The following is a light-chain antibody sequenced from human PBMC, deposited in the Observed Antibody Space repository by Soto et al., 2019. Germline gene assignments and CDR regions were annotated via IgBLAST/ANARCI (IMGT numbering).Light chain of an antibody. CDR3: QQYNSHSEA. CDR1: QSVSNW. Sequence: DIQMTQSPSTLSAPVEASVSITCGASQSVSNWLAWYQQKPGKAPKLLIYDASSLESRVPSSFSGSRSGTEFTLTISSLQPADFATYYCQQYNSHSEAFGQGTKVDIK. CDR2: DAS. V-gene: IGKV1-5*01. J-gene: IGKJ1*01.